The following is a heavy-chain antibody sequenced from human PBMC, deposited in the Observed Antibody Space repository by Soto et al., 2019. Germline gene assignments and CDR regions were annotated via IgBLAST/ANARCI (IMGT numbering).Heavy chain of an antibody. V-gene: IGHV4-59*01. CDR2: IYYSGST. CDR3: ARVCIEQQLGAFDI. D-gene: IGHD6-13*01. CDR1: GGSISSYY. Sequence: QVQLQESGPGLVKPSETLSLTCTVSGGSISSYYWSWIRQPPGKGLEWIGYIYYSGSTNYNPSLTSRVTISVDTSKNQFSLKLSSVTAADTAVYYCARVCIEQQLGAFDIWGQGTMVTVSS. J-gene: IGHJ3*02.